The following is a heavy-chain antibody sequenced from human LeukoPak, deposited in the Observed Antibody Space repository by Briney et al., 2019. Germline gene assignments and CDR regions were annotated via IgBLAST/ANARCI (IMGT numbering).Heavy chain of an antibody. D-gene: IGHD2-2*01. CDR3: ARSPATSWSNFDY. CDR1: IESFSDHY. CDR2: IHHSGST. Sequence: SETLSLTCAVYIESFSDHYWTWIRQPPGKGLEWIGEIHHSGSTNYRLSLKSRVTISVDRSKNQFSLKLTSVTAADTAVYYCARSPATSWSNFDYWGQGTLVTVSS. V-gene: IGHV4-34*01. J-gene: IGHJ4*02.